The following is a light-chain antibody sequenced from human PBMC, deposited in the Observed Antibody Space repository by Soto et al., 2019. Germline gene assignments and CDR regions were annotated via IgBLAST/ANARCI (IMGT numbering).Light chain of an antibody. CDR3: CSSAGSYYV. Sequence: QSALTQPRSVSGSPGQSVTISCTGTSSDVGGYNYVSWYQQHPGKAPKLMIYDVSKRPSGVPDRFSGSKSGNTASLTISGLQAEDEADYSCCSSAGSYYVFGTGTKVTVL. CDR1: SSDVGGYNY. J-gene: IGLJ1*01. CDR2: DVS. V-gene: IGLV2-11*01.